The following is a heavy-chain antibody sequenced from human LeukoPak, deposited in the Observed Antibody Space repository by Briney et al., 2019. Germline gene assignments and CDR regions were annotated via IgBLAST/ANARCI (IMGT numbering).Heavy chain of an antibody. J-gene: IGHJ4*02. V-gene: IGHV3-21*01. CDR3: AKDLPAAVD. D-gene: IGHD2-2*01. Sequence: GGSLRLSCAASGFTFSSYSMSWVCQAPGKGLEWVSFISRDSTDIYHADSVKGRFTISRDNAKNSLYLQMNNLRAEDTAIYYCAKDLPAAVDWGQGTLVTVSS. CDR1: GFTFSSYS. CDR2: ISRDSTDI.